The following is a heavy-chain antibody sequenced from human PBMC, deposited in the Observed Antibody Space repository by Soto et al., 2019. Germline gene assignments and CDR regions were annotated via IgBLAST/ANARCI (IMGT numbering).Heavy chain of an antibody. J-gene: IGHJ4*02. V-gene: IGHV1-69*02. D-gene: IGHD3-10*01. CDR2: VNPIVSMS. CDR1: GDTFNFYS. Sequence: QVQLVQSGAEVKRPGSSVKVSCKASGDTFNFYSINWVRQAPGLGLEWMGRVNPIVSMSNYAQKFQGRVTMTADKCTSTAYMELSSLRSEDTAIYCCAGSYGAGVRACDYWGQGALVTVSS. CDR3: AGSYGAGVRACDY.